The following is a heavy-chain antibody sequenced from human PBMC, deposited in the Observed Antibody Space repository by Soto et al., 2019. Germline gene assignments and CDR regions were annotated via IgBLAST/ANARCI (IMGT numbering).Heavy chain of an antibody. J-gene: IGHJ4*02. CDR3: ARFGVGATLGLQMPVH. CDR2: INAGNGNT. D-gene: IGHD1-26*01. CDR1: GYTFTSYA. V-gene: IGHV1-3*01. Sequence: QVQLVQSGAEGKKPGASVKVSCKASGYTFTSYAMHWVRQAPGQRLEWMGWINAGNGNTKYSQKFQGRDTTTRDTSASTAYMDLSSLRSEDTAVYYCARFGVGATLGLQMPVHSGQGTLVTVSS.